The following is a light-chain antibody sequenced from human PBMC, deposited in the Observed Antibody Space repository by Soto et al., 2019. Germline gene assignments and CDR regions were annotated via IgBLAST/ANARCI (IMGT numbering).Light chain of an antibody. CDR1: SSDVGGYNF. V-gene: IGLV2-14*01. CDR3: SSYTSISTYV. CDR2: DVT. Sequence: QCALTQPASVSGSPGQSIAISCTGTSSDVGGYNFVSWYQQHPDKAPKLMIYDVTNRPSGVSNRFSGSKSGNTASLTISGLQAEDEADYSCSSYTSISTYVFGTGTKVTVL. J-gene: IGLJ1*01.